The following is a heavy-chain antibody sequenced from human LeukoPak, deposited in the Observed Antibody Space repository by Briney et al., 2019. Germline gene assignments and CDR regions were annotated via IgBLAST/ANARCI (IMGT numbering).Heavy chain of an antibody. V-gene: IGHV4-4*02. Sequence: SETLSLTCAVSGGSIGSSNWWSWVRQPPGKGLEWIGEIYHSGSTNYNPSLKSRVTISVDKSKNQFSLKLSSVTAADTAVYYCAREGSIAVAQPFDYWGQGTLVTVSS. J-gene: IGHJ4*02. CDR3: AREGSIAVAQPFDY. CDR1: GGSIGSSNW. CDR2: IYHSGST. D-gene: IGHD6-19*01.